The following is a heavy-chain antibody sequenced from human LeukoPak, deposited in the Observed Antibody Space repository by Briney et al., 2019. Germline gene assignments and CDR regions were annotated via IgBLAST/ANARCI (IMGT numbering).Heavy chain of an antibody. CDR2: INHSGST. CDR1: GGSFSGYY. CDR3: ARMISILDY. Sequence: SETLSLTCAVYGGSFSGYYWSWIRQPPGKGLEWIGEINHSGSTNYNPSLKSRVTLSVDTSKNQFSLKLSSVTAADTAVYYCARMISILDYWGQGTLVTVSS. J-gene: IGHJ4*02. V-gene: IGHV4-34*01. D-gene: IGHD2-21*01.